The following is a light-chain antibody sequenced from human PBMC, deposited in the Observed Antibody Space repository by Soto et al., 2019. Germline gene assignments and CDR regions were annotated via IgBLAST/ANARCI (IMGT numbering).Light chain of an antibody. CDR2: AVS. CDR3: SSYAGSNNYV. Sequence: QSVLTQPPSASGSPGQSVTISCTGTSSDVGGYKYVSWYQQYPGKAPKLMIYAVSERPSGVPDRFSGSKSGNTASLTVSGLQAEDEADYYCSSYAGSNNYVFGTGTKLTVL. J-gene: IGLJ1*01. CDR1: SSDVGGYKY. V-gene: IGLV2-8*01.